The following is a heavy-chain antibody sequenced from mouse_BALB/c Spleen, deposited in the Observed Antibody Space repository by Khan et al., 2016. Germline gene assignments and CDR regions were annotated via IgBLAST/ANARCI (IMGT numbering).Heavy chain of an antibody. V-gene: IGHV5-12-1*01. Sequence: EVELVESGGGLVKPGWSLKLSCAASGIAFSNYDMSWVRQTPEKRLEWVAYISSGGGSTFYPDTVKGRFTISRDSAKNTLYLQMSSVRSEDTAMYYWSRQVHTAYWYFDVWGAGTTVTVSS. D-gene: IGHD1-2*01. J-gene: IGHJ1*01. CDR1: GIAFSNYD. CDR2: ISSGGGST. CDR3: SRQVHTAYWYFDV.